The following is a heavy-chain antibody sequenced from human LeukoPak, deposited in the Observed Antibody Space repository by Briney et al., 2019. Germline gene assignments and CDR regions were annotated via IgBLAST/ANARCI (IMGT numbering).Heavy chain of an antibody. Sequence: SETLSLTCTVSDGSISSYYWNWIRQPPGKGLEWIGYIYYSGSTNYNPSLKSRVTISVDTSKNQFSLKLSSVTGADTAVYYCARARYYYGMDGWGQGTTVTVSS. J-gene: IGHJ6*02. CDR1: DGSISSYY. CDR2: IYYSGST. V-gene: IGHV4-59*01. CDR3: ARARYYYGMDG.